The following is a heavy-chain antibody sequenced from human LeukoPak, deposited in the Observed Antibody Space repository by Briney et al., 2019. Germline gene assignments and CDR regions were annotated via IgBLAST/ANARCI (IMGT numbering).Heavy chain of an antibody. V-gene: IGHV1-18*01. J-gene: IGHJ4*02. CDR3: ARVKSSSWYRGLIY. CDR2: ISAHSGGT. CDR1: GYTFISYG. D-gene: IGHD6-19*01. Sequence: ASVTVSCKASGYTFISYGIIWVRQAPGQGLEWMGWISAHSGGTNYAQNLQGRVTMTTDTSTSTAYMELRSLRSDDTAVYYCARVKSSSWYRGLIYWGQGTLVTVSS.